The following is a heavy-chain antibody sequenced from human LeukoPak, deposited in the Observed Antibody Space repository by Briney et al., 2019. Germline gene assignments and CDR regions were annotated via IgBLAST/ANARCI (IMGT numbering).Heavy chain of an antibody. V-gene: IGHV3-30-3*01. Sequence: GGSLRLSCAASGFTLSNYAMHWVRQAPGKGLKWVAVISYGGSSKYYADSVKGRFTISRDNSKNTLYLQMNSLRAEDTAVYYCARGRDPGYYFDYWGQGTLVTVSS. J-gene: IGHJ4*02. CDR3: ARGRDPGYYFDY. CDR1: GFTLSNYA. D-gene: IGHD3-10*01. CDR2: ISYGGSSK.